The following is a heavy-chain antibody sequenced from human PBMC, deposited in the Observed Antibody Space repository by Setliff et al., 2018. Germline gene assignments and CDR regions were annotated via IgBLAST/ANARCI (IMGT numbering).Heavy chain of an antibody. CDR3: ARSRSNFWSGYFNWFDP. CDR1: GYSFTSYW. J-gene: IGHJ5*02. CDR2: IYPGDSDT. Sequence: PGESLKISCKGSGYSFTSYWIGWVRQMPGKGLEWMGIIYPGDSDTRYSPSFQGQGSISADKSITTAYLQWSSLKASDTAMYYCARSRSNFWSGYFNWFDPWGQGTLVTVSS. V-gene: IGHV5-51*01. D-gene: IGHD3-3*01.